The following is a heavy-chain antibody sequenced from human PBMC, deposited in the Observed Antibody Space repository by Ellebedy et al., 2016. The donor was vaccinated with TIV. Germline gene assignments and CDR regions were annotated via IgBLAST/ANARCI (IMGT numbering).Heavy chain of an antibody. CDR1: GGSFSGYY. CDR2: INHSGST. J-gene: IGHJ4*02. CDR3: ARGSVARQYYFDY. V-gene: IGHV4-34*01. D-gene: IGHD4-23*01. Sequence: GSLRLXXAVYGGSFSGYYRSWIRQPPGKGLEWIGEINHSGSTNYYPSLKSRVTISVDTSKNQFSLKLSSVTAADTAVYYCARGSVARQYYFDYWGQGTLVTVSS.